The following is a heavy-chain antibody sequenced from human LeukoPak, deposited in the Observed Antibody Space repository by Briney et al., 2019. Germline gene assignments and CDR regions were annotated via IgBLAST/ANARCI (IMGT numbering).Heavy chain of an antibody. J-gene: IGHJ1*01. CDR3: VRHDSYIPF. D-gene: IGHD3-10*01. CDR1: GFTFNNYA. V-gene: IGHV3-23*01. Sequence: PGGSLTLSCAASGFTFNNYAMRWVRQTPGRGLEWVSGNDGSTYYTDSVKGRFTIIRDNSKATVYLQMNSLRAADTALYFCVRHDSYIPFWGQGSLVTVSS. CDR2: NDGST.